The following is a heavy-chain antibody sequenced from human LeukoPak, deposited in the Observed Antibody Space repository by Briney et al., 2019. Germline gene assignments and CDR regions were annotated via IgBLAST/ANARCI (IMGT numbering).Heavy chain of an antibody. J-gene: IGHJ4*02. CDR1: GGSFSGYY. D-gene: IGHD3-22*01. CDR2: TNHSGRT. Sequence: SETLSRTGAGYGGSFSGYYWSWIRQPPGKGREWIGETNHSGRTNYNPSLKSRVTISVDTSKHQFSPELSSVTAADTAVYYCARGRYDSSGYYLFFDYWGQGTLVTVSS. CDR3: ARGRYDSSGYYLFFDY. V-gene: IGHV4-34*01.